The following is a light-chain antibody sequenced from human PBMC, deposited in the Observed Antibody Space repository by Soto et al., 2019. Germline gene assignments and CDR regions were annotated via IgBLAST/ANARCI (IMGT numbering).Light chain of an antibody. CDR3: CSYAGSSTPFV. V-gene: IGLV2-23*01. CDR1: SSDVGSYNL. CDR2: EGS. J-gene: IGLJ1*01. Sequence: QSVLTQPASVSGSPGQSITISCTGTSSDVGSYNLVSWYQQHPGKAPKLMIYEGSKWPSGVSNRFSGSKSGDTASLTISGLQAEDEADYYCCSYAGSSTPFVFGTGTKVTV.